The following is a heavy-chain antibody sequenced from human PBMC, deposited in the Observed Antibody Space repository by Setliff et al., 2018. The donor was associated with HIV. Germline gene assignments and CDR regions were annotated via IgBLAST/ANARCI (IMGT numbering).Heavy chain of an antibody. V-gene: IGHV4-4*09. J-gene: IGHJ4*02. CDR3: AGHRSSNSGLKY. D-gene: IGHD5-12*01. CDR2: IYSSGST. Sequence: PSETLSLTCTVSGGSISSYYWNWIRQPPGKGLEWIGYIYSSGSTNYNPSLKSRVTISIDTSRNRFSLKLTSVTAADTAVYFCAGHRSSNSGLKYWGRGTLVTVSS. CDR1: GGSISSYY.